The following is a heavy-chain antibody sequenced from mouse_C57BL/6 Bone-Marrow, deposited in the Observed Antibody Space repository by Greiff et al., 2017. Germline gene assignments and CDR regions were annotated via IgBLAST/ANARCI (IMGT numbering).Heavy chain of an antibody. V-gene: IGHV5-6*01. CDR3: ARPGRKLRYGNYEFAY. CDR1: GFTFSSYG. J-gene: IGHJ3*01. Sequence: ELQLVESGGDLVKPGGSLKLSCAASGFTFSSYGMCWVRPTPDKRRGWVATISSGGSYTYYPDRVKGRFTISRDNAKNTLYLQMSILKSEDTAMYYCARPGRKLRYGNYEFAYWGQGTLVTVAA. D-gene: IGHD2-1*01. CDR2: ISSGGSYT.